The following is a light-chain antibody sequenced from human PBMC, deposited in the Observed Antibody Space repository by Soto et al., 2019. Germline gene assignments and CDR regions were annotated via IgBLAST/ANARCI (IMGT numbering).Light chain of an antibody. J-gene: IGKJ2*01. CDR3: QQYIYWPYT. CDR2: DAS. V-gene: IGKV3-15*01. CDR1: QSVGSN. Sequence: EMVMTQSPATLSVSPGERATLSCRASQSVGSNLAWYQQKPGQPPRLLIYDASNRATGFAARFSGSGSGTDFTLSISSLQSEDFAVYYCQQYIYWPYTFGQGTKVDIK.